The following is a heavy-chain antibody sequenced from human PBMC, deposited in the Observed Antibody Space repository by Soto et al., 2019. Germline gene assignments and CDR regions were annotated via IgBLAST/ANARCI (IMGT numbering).Heavy chain of an antibody. D-gene: IGHD5-12*01. CDR2: IDPSDSYT. CDR3: ARQVVAKMHPHYYYYGMDV. J-gene: IGHJ6*02. V-gene: IGHV5-10-1*01. CDR1: GYSFTSYW. Sequence: PGESLKISCKGSGYSFTSYWISWVRQMPGKGLEWMGRIDPSDSYTNYSPSFQGHVTISADKSISTAYLQWSSLKASDTAMYYCARQVVAKMHPHYYYYGMDVWGQGTTVPVSS.